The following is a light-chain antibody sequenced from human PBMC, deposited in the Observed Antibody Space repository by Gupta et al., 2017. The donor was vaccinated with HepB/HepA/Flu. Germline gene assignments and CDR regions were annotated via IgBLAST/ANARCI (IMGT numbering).Light chain of an antibody. CDR3: NYRDTSSNQPV. CDR2: CKN. V-gene: IGLV3-19*01. Sequence: SSAVTQDPAVSVALGQTVRITCQGDSLRYYYASWYQQKPGQAPIRVIFCKNNRPSGIPDRFSCSSSGNNAPSLTIGAQAEDEADDYCNYRDTSSNQPVFGGGTKFTVL. J-gene: IGLJ3*02. CDR1: SLRYYY.